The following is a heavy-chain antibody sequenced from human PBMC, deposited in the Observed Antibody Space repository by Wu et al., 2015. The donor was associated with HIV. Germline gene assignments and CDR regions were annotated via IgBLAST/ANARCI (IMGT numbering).Heavy chain of an antibody. CDR2: IVVGSGNT. Sequence: QLVQSGPEVKKPGTSVKVSCKASGFTFGQSGIQWMRQARGQRLEWIGWIVVGSGNTNYAQKFQERVTITGDTSTRTAYMELSSLRSEDTAVYYCAAKSYYSDSRGYYDDGFDIWGQGTMVTVSS. CDR1: GFTFGQSG. V-gene: IGHV1-58*02. D-gene: IGHD3-22*01. J-gene: IGHJ3*02. CDR3: AAKSYYSDSRGYYDDGFDI.